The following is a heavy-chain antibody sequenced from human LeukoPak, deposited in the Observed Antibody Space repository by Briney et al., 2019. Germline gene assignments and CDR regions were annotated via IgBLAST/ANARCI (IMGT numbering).Heavy chain of an antibody. J-gene: IGHJ3*02. CDR1: GYTFTSYY. V-gene: IGHV1-46*01. CDR3: ARVATRDPELIDAFDI. Sequence: ASVKVSCKASGYTFTSYYMHWVRQAPGQGLEWMGIINPSGGSTSYAQKFQGRVTMTRDTSTSTVYMELSSLRSEDTAVYYCARVATRDPELIDAFDIWGQGTMVTVSS. CDR2: INPSGGST. D-gene: IGHD1-26*01.